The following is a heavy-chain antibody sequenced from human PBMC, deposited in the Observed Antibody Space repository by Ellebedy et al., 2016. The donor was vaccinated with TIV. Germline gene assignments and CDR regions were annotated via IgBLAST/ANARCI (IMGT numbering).Heavy chain of an antibody. CDR2: ISYGGGNE. V-gene: IGHV3-30*03. J-gene: IGHJ6*02. CDR1: GFALRDYA. CDR3: ARDRGKGGSVLYDGLDV. D-gene: IGHD3-16*01. Sequence: GESLKISCAGFGFALRDYAIHWVRLVPDKGLEWVSLISYGGGNEHYADSVQGRFFISRDKSENTVYLEMNSLRVEDTAIYYCARDRGKGGSVLYDGLDVWGQGTTVAVSS.